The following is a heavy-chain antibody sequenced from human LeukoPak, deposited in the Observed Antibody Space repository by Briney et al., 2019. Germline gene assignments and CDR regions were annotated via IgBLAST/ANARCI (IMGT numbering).Heavy chain of an antibody. CDR3: ARNQVLDPYYYYGMDV. J-gene: IGHJ6*02. CDR1: GGTFSSYA. CDR2: IIPIFGTA. V-gene: IGHV1-69*13. Sequence: SVKVSCKASGGTFSSYAISWVRQAPGQGLEWMGGIIPIFGTANYAQKFQGRVTITADESTSTAHMELSSLRSEDTAVYYCARNQVLDPYYYYGMDVWGQGTTVTVSS.